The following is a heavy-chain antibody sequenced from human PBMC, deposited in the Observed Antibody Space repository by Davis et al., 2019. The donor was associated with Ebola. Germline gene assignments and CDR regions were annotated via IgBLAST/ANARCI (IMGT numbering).Heavy chain of an antibody. CDR3: ARRAGHFFDSGVDF. CDR2: INHGGST. J-gene: IGHJ4*02. V-gene: IGHV4-34*01. Sequence: GSLRLSCAVYGGSFSGYYWSWIRQPPGKGLEWIGEINHGGSTNYNPSLKSRVPISVDTSKNQFSLKMSSVTAEDTAVYYCARRAGHFFDSGVDFWGQGTLVTVSS. CDR1: GGSFSGYY. D-gene: IGHD3-9*01.